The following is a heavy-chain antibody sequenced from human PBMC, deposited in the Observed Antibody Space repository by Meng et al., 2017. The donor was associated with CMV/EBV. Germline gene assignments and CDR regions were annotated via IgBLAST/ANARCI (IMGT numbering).Heavy chain of an antibody. D-gene: IGHD4-23*01. CDR2: IYYSGST. V-gene: IGHV4-39*07. CDR3: ARDPYGGNSGIDY. J-gene: IGHJ4*02. CDR1: GGSISSSSYY. Sequence: GALRLSCTVSGGSISSSSYYWGWIRQPPGKGLEWIGSIYYSGSTYYNPSLKSRVTISVDTSKNQFSLKLSSVTAADTAVYYCARDPYGGNSGIDYWGQGTRVTVSS.